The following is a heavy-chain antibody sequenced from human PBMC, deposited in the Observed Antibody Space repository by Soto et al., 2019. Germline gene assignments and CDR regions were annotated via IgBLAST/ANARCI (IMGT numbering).Heavy chain of an antibody. CDR3: TREGIAVAGQYYYYYYGMDV. J-gene: IGHJ6*02. V-gene: IGHV3-49*04. D-gene: IGHD6-19*01. CDR1: GFTFGDYA. Sequence: PGGSLRLSCTASGFTFGDYAMSWVRQAPGKGLEWVGFIRSKAYGGTTEYAASVKGRFTISRDDSKSIAYLQMNSLKTEDTAVYYCTREGIAVAGQYYYYYYGMDVWGQGTTVTVSS. CDR2: IRSKAYGGTT.